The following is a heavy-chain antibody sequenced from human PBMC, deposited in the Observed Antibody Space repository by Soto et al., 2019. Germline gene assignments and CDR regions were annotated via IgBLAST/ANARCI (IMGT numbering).Heavy chain of an antibody. CDR1: GFSFSNYA. V-gene: IGHV3-23*01. J-gene: IGHJ6*02. CDR2: ISGSGGAA. Sequence: LILSCAAPGFSFSNYAMNWVRQAPGKGLEWVSVISGSGGAAYYADSVKGRFTISRDNSKNTLYLQMNSLRAEDTALYYCAKDGGFLTYNMDVWVQGTTVTVS. CDR3: AKDGGFLTYNMDV. D-gene: IGHD3-3*01.